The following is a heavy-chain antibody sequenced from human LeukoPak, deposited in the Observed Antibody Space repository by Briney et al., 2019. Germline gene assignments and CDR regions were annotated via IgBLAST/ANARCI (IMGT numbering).Heavy chain of an antibody. CDR2: MNPNSGNT. D-gene: IGHD2-15*01. CDR3: VRSGFCSGATCSYQWSLGWFDP. CDR1: GYTFTSYD. V-gene: IGHV1-8*01. J-gene: IGHJ5*02. Sequence: ASVKVCCKASGYTFTSYDINWVRQASGQGLEWMGWMNPNSGNTGYAQRFQGRVTMSKDTSITTAYMELRNLRSEDTAIYYCVRSGFCSGATCSYQWSLGWFDPWGQGTLVIVSS.